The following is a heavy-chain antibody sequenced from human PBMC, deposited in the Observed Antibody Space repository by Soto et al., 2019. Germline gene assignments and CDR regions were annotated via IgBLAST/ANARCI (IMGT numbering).Heavy chain of an antibody. V-gene: IGHV3-13*01. J-gene: IGHJ5*02. CDR3: VRGLPGGFDP. Sequence: GGSLRLSCGSSGFIFSNFDMHWVRQTTEKGLEWVSGIGFAGDTNYSGSVKGRFTISRENAKNSLFLQMNSLRVGDTAVYYCVRGLPGGFDPWGQGTLVTVSS. CDR2: IGFAGDT. D-gene: IGHD3-10*01. CDR1: GFIFSNFD.